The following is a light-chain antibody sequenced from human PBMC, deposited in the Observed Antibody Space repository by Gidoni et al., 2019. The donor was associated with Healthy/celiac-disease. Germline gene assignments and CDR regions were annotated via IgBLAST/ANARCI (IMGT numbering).Light chain of an antibody. J-gene: IGKJ2*01. V-gene: IGKV1-39*01. CDR1: QSISSY. CDR3: QQSYSTPYT. CDR2: DAS. Sequence: DIQMTQSPSSLSASVGYSVTITCRASQSISSYLNWYQQKPGKAPKLLIYDASSVQRGVPSRFSGSGSGTDFTLTISSLQPEDVATYYCQQSYSTPYTFGQGTKLEIK.